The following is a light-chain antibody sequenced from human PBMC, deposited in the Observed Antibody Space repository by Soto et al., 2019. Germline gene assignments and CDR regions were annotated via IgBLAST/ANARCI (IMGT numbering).Light chain of an antibody. J-gene: IGKJ2*01. CDR3: QQGHNWPLS. CDR1: QSISSE. Sequence: EIVMTQSPATLSVSPGERATLSCRASQSISSELAWYQQKPGQPPRLLIYSASTRATGVPARFTGSGSGSEFTLTISWLQSEDFAVYYCQQGHNWPLSFGQGTRLEI. CDR2: SAS. V-gene: IGKV3-15*01.